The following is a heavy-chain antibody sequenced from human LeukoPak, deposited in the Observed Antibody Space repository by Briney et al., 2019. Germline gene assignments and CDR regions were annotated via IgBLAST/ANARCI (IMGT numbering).Heavy chain of an antibody. CDR1: GYTFTSYG. D-gene: IGHD6-13*01. CDR3: ARAVIAAAGTVFDY. J-gene: IGHJ4*02. Sequence: VASVNVSCKASGYTFTSYGISWVRQAPGQGLEWMGWISAYNGNTNYAQKLQGRVTMTTDTSTSTAYMELRSLRSDDTAVYYCARAVIAAAGTVFDYWGQGTLVTVSS. V-gene: IGHV1-18*01. CDR2: ISAYNGNT.